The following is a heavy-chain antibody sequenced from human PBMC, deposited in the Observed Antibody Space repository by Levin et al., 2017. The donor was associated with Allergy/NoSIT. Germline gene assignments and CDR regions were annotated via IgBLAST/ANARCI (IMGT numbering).Heavy chain of an antibody. CDR1: GYTFTGYY. Sequence: ASVKVSCKASGYTFTGYYMHWVRQAPGQGLEWMGWINPNSGGTNYAQKFQGRVTMTRDTSISTAYMELSRLRSDDTAVYYCARAVSSSWYGDAFDFWGQGTMVTVSS. CDR3: ARAVSSSWYGDAFDF. D-gene: IGHD6-13*01. J-gene: IGHJ3*01. V-gene: IGHV1-2*02. CDR2: INPNSGGT.